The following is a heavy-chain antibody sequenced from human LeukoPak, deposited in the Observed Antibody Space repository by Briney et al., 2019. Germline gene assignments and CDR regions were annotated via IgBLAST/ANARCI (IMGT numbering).Heavy chain of an antibody. V-gene: IGHV3-30*04. CDR2: ISYDGSNK. D-gene: IGHD3-10*01. CDR3: ARESEYYGSGSYPPPDY. CDR1: GFTFSSYA. J-gene: IGHJ4*02. Sequence: GGSLRLSCAASGFTFSSYAMHWVRQAPGKGLEWVAVISYDGSNKYYADSVKGRFTISRDNSKNTLYLQRNSLRAEDTAVYYCARESEYYGSGSYPPPDYWGQGTLVTVSS.